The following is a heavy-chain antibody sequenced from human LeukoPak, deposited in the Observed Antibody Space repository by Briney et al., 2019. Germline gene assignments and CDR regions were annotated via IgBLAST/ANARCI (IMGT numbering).Heavy chain of an antibody. J-gene: IGHJ6*02. Sequence: GGSLRLSCAASGFTFSSYGMHWVRQAPGKGLEWVAVIWYDGSNEYYVDSVKGRFTISRDNSKNTLYLQMNSLRAEDTAVYYCARDRNRGYSYGYGMDVWGQGTTVTVSS. CDR2: IWYDGSNE. CDR1: GFTFSSYG. CDR3: ARDRNRGYSYGYGMDV. V-gene: IGHV3-33*01. D-gene: IGHD5-18*01.